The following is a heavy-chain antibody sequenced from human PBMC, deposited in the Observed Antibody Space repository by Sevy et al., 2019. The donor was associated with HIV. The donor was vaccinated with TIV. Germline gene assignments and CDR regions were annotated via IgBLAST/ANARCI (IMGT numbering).Heavy chain of an antibody. J-gene: IGHJ4*02. CDR3: ARDPRMYGDYLLAYFDY. D-gene: IGHD2-8*01. Sequence: GGSLRLSCAASGFTFSTYAMSWVRQAPGKGLEWVSAITASGPSTYYADSVKGRFTISRDNSKNTLFLQMDSLRGEDTAVYYCARDPRMYGDYLLAYFDYWGQGTLVTVSS. CDR2: ITASGPST. V-gene: IGHV3-23*01. CDR1: GFTFSTYA.